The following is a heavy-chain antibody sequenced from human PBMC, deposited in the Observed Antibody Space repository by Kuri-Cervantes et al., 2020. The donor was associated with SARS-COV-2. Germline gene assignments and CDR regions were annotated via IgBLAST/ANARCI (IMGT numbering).Heavy chain of an antibody. J-gene: IGHJ4*02. CDR2: ISSSSSTI. Sequence: GESLKISCAASGFTFSSYSMNWVRQAPGKGLEWVSYISSSSSTIYYADSVKGRFTISRDNAKNSLYLQMNSPRDEDTAVYYCAREGYYDSSGYFDYWGQGTLVTVSS. CDR1: GFTFSSYS. CDR3: AREGYYDSSGYFDY. V-gene: IGHV3-48*02. D-gene: IGHD3-22*01.